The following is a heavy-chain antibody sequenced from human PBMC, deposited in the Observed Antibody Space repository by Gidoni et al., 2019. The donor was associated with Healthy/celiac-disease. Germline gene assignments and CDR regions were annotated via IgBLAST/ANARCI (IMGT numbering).Heavy chain of an antibody. CDR3: ARRYFVWPDYYYYYMDV. Sequence: EVQLVESGGGLVQPGGSLRLSCAASGFTFSSYWMSWVRQAPGKGLEGVANIKQDGSEKYYVDSGKDGFTITRDNAKNSLYLQMNSLRAEDTAVYYCARRYFVWPDYYYYYMDVWGKGTTVTVSS. J-gene: IGHJ6*03. CDR2: IKQDGSEK. D-gene: IGHD3-9*01. V-gene: IGHV3-7*03. CDR1: GFTFSSYW.